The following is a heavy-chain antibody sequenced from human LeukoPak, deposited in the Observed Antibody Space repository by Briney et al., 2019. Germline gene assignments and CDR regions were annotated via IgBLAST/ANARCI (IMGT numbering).Heavy chain of an antibody. Sequence: ASVKVSCKVVAYDFTGYHIHWVRQAPGQGPEWMGRLNPNTGHAVYAFKFQGRVTITRDTSSSTAYMEVTRLTSDDTALYYCAKDRDGADRIILWGQGTLVAVSS. V-gene: IGHV1-2*06. CDR3: AKDRDGADRIIL. D-gene: IGHD5-24*01. J-gene: IGHJ4*02. CDR1: AYDFTGYH. CDR2: LNPNTGHA.